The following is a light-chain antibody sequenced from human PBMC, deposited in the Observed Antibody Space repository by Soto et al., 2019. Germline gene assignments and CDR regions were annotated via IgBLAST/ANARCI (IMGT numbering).Light chain of an antibody. J-gene: IGKJ3*01. CDR2: GAS. CDR1: QSVSTT. V-gene: IGKV3-15*01. Sequence: EIVMTQSPATLSVSPGERATLSCRASQSVSTTLAWYHQKPGQAPRLLIYGASTRATGIPARFSGSGSGTEFTLTISSLQSEDFAVYYCQQYNNWLPTFGPGTKVDIK. CDR3: QQYNNWLPT.